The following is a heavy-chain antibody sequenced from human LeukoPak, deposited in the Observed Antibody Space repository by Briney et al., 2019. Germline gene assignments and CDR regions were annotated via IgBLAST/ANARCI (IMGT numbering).Heavy chain of an antibody. CDR1: GFIFSSYA. CDR3: ARDTWELPVSDAFDI. V-gene: IGHV3-21*01. D-gene: IGHD1-26*01. J-gene: IGHJ3*02. CDR2: ISSSSSYI. Sequence: GGSLRLSCAASGFIFSSYAMNWVRQAPGKGLEWVSSISSSSSYIYYADSVKGRFTISRDNAKNSLYLQMNSLRAEDTAVYYCARDTWELPVSDAFDIWGQGTMVTVSS.